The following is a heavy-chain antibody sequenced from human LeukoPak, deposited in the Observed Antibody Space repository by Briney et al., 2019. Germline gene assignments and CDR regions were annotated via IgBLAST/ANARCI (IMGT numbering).Heavy chain of an antibody. CDR2: ITGSGGST. Sequence: PGGSLRLSCAASGFTFLSYAMTWVRQAPGKGLEWVSTITGSGGSTYYADSVKGRFTISRDNSKSTLYLQMNSLRAEDTAVYYCAKDRGIAVAGTDFDYWGQGTLVTVSS. CDR1: GFTFLSYA. V-gene: IGHV3-23*01. D-gene: IGHD6-19*01. J-gene: IGHJ4*02. CDR3: AKDRGIAVAGTDFDY.